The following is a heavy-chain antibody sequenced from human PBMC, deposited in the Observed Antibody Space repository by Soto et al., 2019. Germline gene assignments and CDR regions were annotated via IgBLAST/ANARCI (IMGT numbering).Heavy chain of an antibody. CDR1: GGSISSGGYY. J-gene: IGHJ4*02. CDR2: IYYSGST. Sequence: SETLSLTCTVSGGSISSGGYYWSWIRQHPGKGLEWIGYIYYSGSTYYNPSLKSRVTISVDTSKNQFSLKLSSVTAADTAVYYCARATLNEVWFGERRPDYYFDYWGQGTLVTVSS. V-gene: IGHV4-31*03. CDR3: ARATLNEVWFGERRPDYYFDY. D-gene: IGHD3-10*01.